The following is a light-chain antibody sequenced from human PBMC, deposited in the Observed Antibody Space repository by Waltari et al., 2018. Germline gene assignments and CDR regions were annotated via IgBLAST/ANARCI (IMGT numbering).Light chain of an antibody. V-gene: IGKV1-9*01. CDR3: QQLNIYPYT. CDR2: ESS. CDR1: QGISRF. J-gene: IGKJ2*01. Sequence: IQLTQSSSSLPASVGDRVTITCRASQGISRFLAWYQQKSGQAPKLLIYESSTLQSGVPSRFGASVSGTDFTLTISSLQPEDFATYYCQQLNIYPYTFGQGTKLEIK.